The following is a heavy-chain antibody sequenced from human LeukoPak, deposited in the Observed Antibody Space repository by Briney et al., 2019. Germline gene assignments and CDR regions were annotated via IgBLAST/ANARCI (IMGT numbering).Heavy chain of an antibody. CDR2: IYYSGST. V-gene: IGHV4-59*08. D-gene: IGHD6-19*01. CDR1: GGSMSSYY. Sequence: PSETLSLTCTVSGGSMSSYYWSWIRQPPGKGLEWIGNIYYSGSTNYNPSLKSRVTISVDTSKNQFSLKLSSVTAADTAVYYCARAGLAGEFDYWGQGTLVTVSS. J-gene: IGHJ4*02. CDR3: ARAGLAGEFDY.